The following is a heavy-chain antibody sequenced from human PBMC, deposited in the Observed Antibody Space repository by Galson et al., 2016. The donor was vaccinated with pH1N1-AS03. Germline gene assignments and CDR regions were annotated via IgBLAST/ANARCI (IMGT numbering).Heavy chain of an antibody. CDR2: IKNNNDNT. CDR3: ARAFEEYLLRDYSSVFDS. CDR1: GYTFSNYG. J-gene: IGHJ4*02. V-gene: IGHV1-18*01. Sequence: CKASGYTFSNYGISWVRQAPGQGLQWMGWIKNNNDNTIYGQNFQGRVTLTTDPSTNTAYMELKNLRSDDTGVYYCARAFEEYLLRDYSSVFDSWGQGTLVTVSS. D-gene: IGHD2/OR15-2a*01.